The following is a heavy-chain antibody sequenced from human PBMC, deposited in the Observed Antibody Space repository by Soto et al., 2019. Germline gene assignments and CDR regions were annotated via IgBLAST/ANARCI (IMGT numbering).Heavy chain of an antibody. CDR3: ARERGYDSFDY. D-gene: IGHD5-12*01. Sequence: ASVKVSCKASGYTFTNYAMHWVRQAPGQRLEWMGWINPGNGNTKYSQKFQGRVIMTRNTSISTAYMELSSLRSEDTAVYYCARERGYDSFDYWGQGTLVTVSS. CDR2: INPGNGNT. J-gene: IGHJ4*02. V-gene: IGHV1-3*01. CDR1: GYTFTNYA.